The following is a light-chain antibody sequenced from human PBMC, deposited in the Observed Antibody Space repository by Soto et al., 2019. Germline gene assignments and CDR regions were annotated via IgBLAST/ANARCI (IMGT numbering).Light chain of an antibody. CDR3: QQSYSMPWT. Sequence: DIQVTQSPSSLSASVGDRVTITCQASQDISNYLNWYQQKPGKAPKLLINAASSLQSGVPSRFSGSGSGTDLTLTISSLQPEDFATYYCQQSYSMPWTFGQGTKVDIK. CDR1: QDISNY. V-gene: IGKV1-39*01. CDR2: AAS. J-gene: IGKJ1*01.